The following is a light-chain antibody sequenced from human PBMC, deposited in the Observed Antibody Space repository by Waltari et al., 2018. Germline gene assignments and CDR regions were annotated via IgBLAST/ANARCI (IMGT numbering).Light chain of an antibody. CDR2: WAS. J-gene: IGKJ4*01. Sequence: DIVMTQSPDSLAVSLGERVTLNCGSSHSVSSDSNNKNYLAWYQQKPGQPPKLLINWASTRESGVPDRFSGSGSGTEFTLTISSLQAEDVALYYCQQFYSSPLTFGGGTKVEIK. CDR1: HSVSSDSNNKNY. V-gene: IGKV4-1*01. CDR3: QQFYSSPLT.